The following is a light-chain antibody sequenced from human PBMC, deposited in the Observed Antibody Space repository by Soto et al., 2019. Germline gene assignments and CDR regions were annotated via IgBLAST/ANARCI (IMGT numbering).Light chain of an antibody. CDR3: QQRNSWPPTFT. CDR2: GAS. CDR1: QSVSSTY. J-gene: IGKJ5*01. V-gene: IGKV3D-20*02. Sequence: EIVLTQSPGTLSLSPGERATLSCRASQSVSSTYLAWYQQKPGQAPRLLIYGASTRATGIPARFSGSGSGTDFTLTISRLEPEDFAVYYCQQRNSWPPTFTFGQGTRREIK.